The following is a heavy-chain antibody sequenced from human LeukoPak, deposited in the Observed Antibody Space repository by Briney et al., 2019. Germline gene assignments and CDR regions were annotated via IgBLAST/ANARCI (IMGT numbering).Heavy chain of an antibody. CDR2: INPNSGGT. Sequence: ASVKVSCKASGYTFTGYYMHWVRQAPGQGLEWMGWINPNSGGTNYAQKFQGRVTMTTDTSTSTAYMELRSLRSDDTAVFYCARETRYGSTWYYDHWGQGTLVTVAS. CDR1: GYTFTGYY. D-gene: IGHD6-13*01. V-gene: IGHV1-2*02. J-gene: IGHJ4*02. CDR3: ARETRYGSTWYYDH.